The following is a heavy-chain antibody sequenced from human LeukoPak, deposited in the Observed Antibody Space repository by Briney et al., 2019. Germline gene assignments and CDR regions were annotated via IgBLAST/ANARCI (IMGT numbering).Heavy chain of an antibody. Sequence: ASVKDSCKASGYTFTGYYMHWVRPPPGQGLEWMGWINPNSGGTNYAQKSQGRVTITRDTSISTAYMELSRLRSDETAEYYCARSGSGSYSPGDYWGQGTRVTVSS. J-gene: IGHJ4*02. CDR2: INPNSGGT. D-gene: IGHD3-10*01. V-gene: IGHV1-2*02. CDR3: ARSGSGSYSPGDY. CDR1: GYTFTGYY.